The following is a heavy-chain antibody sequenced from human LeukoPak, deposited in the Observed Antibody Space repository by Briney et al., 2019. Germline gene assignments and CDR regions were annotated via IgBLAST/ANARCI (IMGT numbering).Heavy chain of an antibody. Sequence: GGSLRLSCAASGFTFSSYEMNWVRQAPGEGLEWVSYISSSGSTIYYADSVKGRFTISRGNAKNSLDLQMNSLRAEDTAVYHCAKGRGWEASYYYYYMDVWGKGTTVTISS. CDR1: GFTFSSYE. V-gene: IGHV3-48*03. CDR3: AKGRGWEASYYYYYMDV. CDR2: ISSSGSTI. D-gene: IGHD1-26*01. J-gene: IGHJ6*03.